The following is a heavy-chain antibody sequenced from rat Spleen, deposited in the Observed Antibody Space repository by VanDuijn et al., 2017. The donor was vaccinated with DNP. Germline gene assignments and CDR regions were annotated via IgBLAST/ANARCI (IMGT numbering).Heavy chain of an antibody. D-gene: IGHD4-3*01. CDR3: TSPVPSGHYVMDA. CDR1: GFTFSDYY. J-gene: IGHJ4*01. V-gene: IGHV5-20*01. Sequence: EVQLVESGGGLVQPGRSLKLSCAASGFTFSDYYMAWVRQAPTKGLEWVAYISYDGGSTNYGDSVKGRFTISRDNAKNSLYLQMDSLRSEDTATYYCTSPVPSGHYVMDAWGQGTSVTVSS. CDR2: ISYDGGST.